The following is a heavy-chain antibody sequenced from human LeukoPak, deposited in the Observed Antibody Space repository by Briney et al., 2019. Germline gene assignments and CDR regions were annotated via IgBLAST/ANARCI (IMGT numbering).Heavy chain of an antibody. J-gene: IGHJ4*02. CDR3: ARSPSTYFSDGSGSYFDY. D-gene: IGHD3-22*01. CDR2: ISNSALYT. V-gene: IGHV3-11*03. CDR1: GFTFSDYY. Sequence: GGSLRLSCAASGFTFSDYYLSWIRQAPGKGLEWVAYISNSALYTTYADSVKGRFTISRDNAKNSLYLQMNSLSADDTAVYFCARSPSTYFSDGSGSYFDYWGQGTLVTVSS.